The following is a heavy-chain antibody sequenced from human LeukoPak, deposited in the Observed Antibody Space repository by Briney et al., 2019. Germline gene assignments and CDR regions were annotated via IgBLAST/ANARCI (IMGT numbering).Heavy chain of an antibody. Sequence: SETLSLTCTVSGYSISSGYYWGWIRQPPGKGLEWIGSIYHSGSTYYNPSLKSRVTISVDTSKNQFSLKLSSVTAADTAVYYCARVLASFPGDSPFDYWGQGTLVTVSS. D-gene: IGHD2-21*02. CDR3: ARVLASFPGDSPFDY. V-gene: IGHV4-38-2*02. J-gene: IGHJ4*02. CDR2: IYHSGST. CDR1: GYSISSGYY.